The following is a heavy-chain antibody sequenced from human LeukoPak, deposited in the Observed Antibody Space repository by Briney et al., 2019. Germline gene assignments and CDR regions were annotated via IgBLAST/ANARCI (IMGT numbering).Heavy chain of an antibody. V-gene: IGHV4-39*01. J-gene: IGHJ4*02. Sequence: SETLSLTCTVSGGSISSNTYYWGWLRQPPGKGLEWIGSISYTGTTFYNPSLKSRVTMSVDTSKNQFSLKLNSVTAADTAVYYCAGLPGGSSLNYWGQGALVTVSS. CDR1: GGSISSNTYY. CDR2: ISYTGTT. CDR3: AGLPGGSSLNY. D-gene: IGHD5-18*01.